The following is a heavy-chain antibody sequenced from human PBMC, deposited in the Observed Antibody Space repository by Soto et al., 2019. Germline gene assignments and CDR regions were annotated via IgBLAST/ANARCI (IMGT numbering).Heavy chain of an antibody. Sequence: QVQLVQSGAEVKKPGSSVKVSCKASGGTFSSYAISWVRQAPGQGLEWMGGIIPIFGTANYAQKFQGRVTITADESTNTAYMELSSLRSEDTAVYYCARDIVLVPAADYYYYGMDVWGQGPTVTVSS. J-gene: IGHJ6*02. CDR1: GGTFSSYA. CDR2: IIPIFGTA. V-gene: IGHV1-69*12. CDR3: ARDIVLVPAADYYYYGMDV. D-gene: IGHD2-2*01.